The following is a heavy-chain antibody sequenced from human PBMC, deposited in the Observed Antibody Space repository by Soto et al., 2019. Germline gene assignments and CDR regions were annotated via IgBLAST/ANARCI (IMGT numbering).Heavy chain of an antibody. CDR1: GGSISSGGYY. D-gene: IGHD1-1*01. CDR2: IYYSGST. CDR3: ARGVKENKGNKRNFDL. V-gene: IGHV4-31*03. Sequence: PSETLSLTCTVSGGSISSGGYYWSWIRQHPGKGLEWIGYIYYSGSTYYNPSLKSRVTISVDTSKNQFSLKLSSVTAADTAVYYCARGVKENKGNKRNFDLWGQGDLVTVSS. J-gene: IGHJ4*02.